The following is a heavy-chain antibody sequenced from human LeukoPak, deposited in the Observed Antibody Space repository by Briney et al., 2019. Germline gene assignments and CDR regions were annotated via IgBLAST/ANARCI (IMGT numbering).Heavy chain of an antibody. J-gene: IGHJ4*02. CDR2: IDTDGRST. CDR1: GFTFTNYG. V-gene: IGHV3-74*01. D-gene: IGHD1-26*01. Sequence: GGSLRLSCVAPGFTFTNYGMMWVRQAPGKGLEWVSYIDTDGRSTTYGDSVKGRFTISRDNAKNTLYLQMNSLRAEDTAMYYCARNYNGMSYWGQGTLVIVSS. CDR3: ARNYNGMSY.